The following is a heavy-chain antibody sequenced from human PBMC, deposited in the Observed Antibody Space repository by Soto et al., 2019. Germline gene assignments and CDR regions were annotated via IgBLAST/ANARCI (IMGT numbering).Heavy chain of an antibody. CDR3: ARSRSGTIFGWFDP. V-gene: IGHV4-39*07. Sequence: SETLSLTCTVSGGSISSGGYYWSWIRQPPGKGLEWIGEINHSGSTNYNPSLKSRVTISVDTSKNQFSLKLSSVTAADTAVYYCARSRSGTIFGWFDPWGQGTLVTVSS. CDR2: INHSGST. D-gene: IGHD3-3*01. J-gene: IGHJ5*02. CDR1: GGSISSGGYY.